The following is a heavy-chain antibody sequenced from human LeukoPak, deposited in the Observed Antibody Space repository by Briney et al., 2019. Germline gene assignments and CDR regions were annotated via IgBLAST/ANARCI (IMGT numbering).Heavy chain of an antibody. V-gene: IGHV3-23*01. CDR1: GFTFSTYA. CDR2: IGTGGVST. J-gene: IGHJ4*02. CDR3: AMDVWRTKAFAY. D-gene: IGHD1-1*01. Sequence: GGSLRLSCAASGFTFSTYAMSWVRQAPGKGLEWISTIGTGGVSTYYADSVKGRFTISRDNSKNTLYLQMNSLRAEDTAVYCCAMDVWRTKAFAYWGQGTLVTDSS.